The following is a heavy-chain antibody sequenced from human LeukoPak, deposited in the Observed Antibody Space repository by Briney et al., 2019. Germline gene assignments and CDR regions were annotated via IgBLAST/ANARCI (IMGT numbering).Heavy chain of an antibody. D-gene: IGHD2-2*01. J-gene: IGHJ6*03. Sequence: ASVKVSCKASGYTFTGYYMHWVRQAPGQGLEWMGWINPNSGGTNYAQKFQGRVTMTRDTSISTAYMELSRLRSDDTALYYCASTGGYCSSTSCTKDYYYYYMDVWGKGTTVTVSS. CDR2: INPNSGGT. CDR1: GYTFTGYY. CDR3: ASTGGYCSSTSCTKDYYYYYMDV. V-gene: IGHV1-2*02.